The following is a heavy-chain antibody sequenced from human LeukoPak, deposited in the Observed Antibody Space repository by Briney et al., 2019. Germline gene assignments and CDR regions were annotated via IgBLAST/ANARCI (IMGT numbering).Heavy chain of an antibody. J-gene: IGHJ6*03. V-gene: IGHV1-69*05. CDR3: ATRDYSNYVSAFTDMDV. D-gene: IGHD4-11*01. Sequence: GASVKVSCKASGGTFSSYAISWARQAPGQGLEWMGGIIPIFGTANYAQKFQGRVTITTDESTSTAYMELSSLRSEDTAVYYCATRDYSNYVSAFTDMDVWGKGTTVTVSS. CDR2: IIPIFGTA. CDR1: GGTFSSYA.